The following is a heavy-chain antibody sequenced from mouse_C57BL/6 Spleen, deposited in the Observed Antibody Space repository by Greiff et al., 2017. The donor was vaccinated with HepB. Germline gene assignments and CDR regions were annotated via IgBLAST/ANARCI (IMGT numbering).Heavy chain of an antibody. Sequence: EVQVVESGPGLVKPSQSLSLTCSVTGYSITSGYYWNWIRQFPGNKLEWMGYISYDGSNNYNPSLKNRISITRDTSKNQFFLKLNSVTTEDTATYYCAREYWDYAMDYWGQGTSVTVSS. D-gene: IGHD4-1*01. J-gene: IGHJ4*01. CDR3: AREYWDYAMDY. CDR2: ISYDGSN. CDR1: GYSITSGYY. V-gene: IGHV3-6*01.